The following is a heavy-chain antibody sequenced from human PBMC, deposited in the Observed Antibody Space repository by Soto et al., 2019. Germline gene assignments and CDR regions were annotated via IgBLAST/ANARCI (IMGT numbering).Heavy chain of an antibody. J-gene: IGHJ6*02. Sequence: QVHLVQSGTEVKKPGSSVKVSCKASGGTFSSSGFSWVRQAPGQGLEWMGMIVPSLDTTNYAQKFQARVTVTADEGTSTAYMELRSLRSEDPAVYYCAGLPQPRYTADPYAVDVWGQGTRVIVSS. V-gene: IGHV1-69*11. CDR2: IVPSLDTT. CDR3: AGLPQPRYTADPYAVDV. CDR1: GGTFSSSG. D-gene: IGHD3-16*02.